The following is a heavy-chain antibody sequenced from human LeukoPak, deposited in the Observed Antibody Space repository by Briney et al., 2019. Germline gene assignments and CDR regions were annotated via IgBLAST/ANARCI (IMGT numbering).Heavy chain of an antibody. CDR2: IYYSGST. CDR3: ASLIGGLETFDY. D-gene: IGHD2/OR15-2a*01. CDR1: GGSISSSSYY. V-gene: IGHV4-39*07. Sequence: PSETLSLTCTVSGGSISSSSYYWGWIRQPPGKGLEWIGSIYYSGSTYYNPSLKSRVTISVDTSKNQFSLKLSSVTAADTAVYYCASLIGGLETFDYWGQGTLVTVSS. J-gene: IGHJ4*02.